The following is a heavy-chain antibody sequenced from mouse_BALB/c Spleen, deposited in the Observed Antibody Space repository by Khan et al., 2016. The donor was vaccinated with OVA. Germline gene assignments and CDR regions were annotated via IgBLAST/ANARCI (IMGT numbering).Heavy chain of an antibody. V-gene: IGHV5-9-3*01. CDR3: ANGNYGWFAY. J-gene: IGHJ3*01. CDR2: ISSAATYT. CDR1: GFTFSSFV. D-gene: IGHD2-1*01. Sequence: EVQLQESGGGLVEPGGSLKLSCGASGFTFSSFVMSWVRQTPEKRLEWVATISSAATYTYYPDSVKGRFTISRDNAKNTLYLQMNSLRSDDTAIYYCANGNYGWFAYWGQGTLVTVS.